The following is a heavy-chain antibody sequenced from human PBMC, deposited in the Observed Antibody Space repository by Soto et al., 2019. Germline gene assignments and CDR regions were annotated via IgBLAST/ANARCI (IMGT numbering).Heavy chain of an antibody. V-gene: IGHV1-46*01. Sequence: QVQLVQSGAEVKKPGASVKVACKTSGYTFTNYFVHWVRQAPGQGLEWMGAINPGSRITNYALKFQCRVTMTRDTSPTPVYLELSSLRSEDTAVYSCARDPNYYDFWAGAYYYHGMDVWGQGTTVTVS. CDR1: GYTFTNYF. CDR3: ARDPNYYDFWAGAYYYHGMDV. CDR2: INPGSRIT. J-gene: IGHJ6*02. D-gene: IGHD3-3*01.